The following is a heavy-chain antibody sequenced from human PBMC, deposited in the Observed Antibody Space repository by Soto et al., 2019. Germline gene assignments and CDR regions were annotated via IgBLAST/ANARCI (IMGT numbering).Heavy chain of an antibody. CDR1: GHSFTGHY. J-gene: IGHJ6*02. Sequence: GASVKVSCKVSGHSFTGHYMHWVRQAPGQGLEWMGWTNPNSGDTNYARKFQGRVTMTRDTSIKTVYMELSSLRSDDTAVYYCARALIGFLDWLPDNYYYGMDVWGQGTTVTVSS. V-gene: IGHV1-2*02. CDR3: ARALIGFLDWLPDNYYYGMDV. CDR2: TNPNSGDT. D-gene: IGHD3-3*02.